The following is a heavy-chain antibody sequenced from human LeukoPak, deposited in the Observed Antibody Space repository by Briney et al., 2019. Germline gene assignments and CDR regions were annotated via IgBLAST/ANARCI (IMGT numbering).Heavy chain of an antibody. J-gene: IGHJ4*02. Sequence: PSETLSLTCAVYGGSFRDYYWSWIRQPPGKGLEWIGEINHSGSTNYNPSLKSRVTISLDTSKNQFSLKLTSVTAADTAVYYCASLDYGDYDWGQGTLVTVSS. V-gene: IGHV4-34*01. CDR2: INHSGST. D-gene: IGHD4-17*01. CDR1: GGSFRDYY. CDR3: ASLDYGDYD.